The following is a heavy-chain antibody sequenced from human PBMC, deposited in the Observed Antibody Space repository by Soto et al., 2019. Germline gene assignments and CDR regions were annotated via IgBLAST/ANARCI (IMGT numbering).Heavy chain of an antibody. CDR3: ARAGDIVVVVAAITGMDV. Sequence: EVQLVESGGGLVQPGGSLRLSCAASGFTFSSYWMSWVRQAPGKGLEWVANINQDGSEKYYVDSVKGRFTISRDNAKNSLYLEMNSLRVEDTAVYYCARAGDIVVVVAAITGMDVWGQGTTVTVSS. V-gene: IGHV3-7*04. CDR2: INQDGSEK. J-gene: IGHJ6*02. CDR1: GFTFSSYW. D-gene: IGHD2-15*01.